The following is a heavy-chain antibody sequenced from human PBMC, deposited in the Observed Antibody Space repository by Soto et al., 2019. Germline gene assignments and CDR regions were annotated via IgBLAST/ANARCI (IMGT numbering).Heavy chain of an antibody. CDR1: GGSISSSSYY. D-gene: IGHD2-15*01. Sequence: QLQLQESGPGLVKPSETLSLTCTVSGGSISSSSYYWGWIRQPPGKGLEWIGSIYYSGSTYYNPSLKSRVPLAVDTPKNQFSLKLSSVTAADTAVYYCARHPYCSGGSCYRGIGAFDIWGQGTMVTVSS. CDR2: IYYSGST. CDR3: ARHPYCSGGSCYRGIGAFDI. V-gene: IGHV4-39*01. J-gene: IGHJ3*02.